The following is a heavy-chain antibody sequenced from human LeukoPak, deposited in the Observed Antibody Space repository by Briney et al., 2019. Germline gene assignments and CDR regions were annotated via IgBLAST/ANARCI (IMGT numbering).Heavy chain of an antibody. Sequence: GGSLRLSCAASGFTFSSYEMTWVRQAPGKGLEWVSNISSSDTTIHYADSVKGRFTISRDNARNSLYLQMTSLRVEDTAVYYCAKGSSSVWPYYLDFWGQGTLVTVSS. CDR2: ISSSDTTI. CDR3: AKGSSSVWPYYLDF. CDR1: GFTFSSYE. D-gene: IGHD6-19*01. V-gene: IGHV3-48*03. J-gene: IGHJ4*02.